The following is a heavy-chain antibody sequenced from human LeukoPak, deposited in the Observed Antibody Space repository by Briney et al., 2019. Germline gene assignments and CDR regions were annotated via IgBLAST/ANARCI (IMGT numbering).Heavy chain of an antibody. Sequence: SETLSLTCTVSGGSISSYYWSWIRQPPGKGLEWIGCIYYSGSIKYNPSLKSRVTMSVDTSKNQFSLKLSSVTAADTAVYYCARGSWIQSSPAIYYFDYWGQGTLVTVSS. CDR3: ARGSWIQSSPAIYYFDY. CDR1: GGSISSYY. CDR2: IYYSGSI. V-gene: IGHV4-59*01. J-gene: IGHJ4*02. D-gene: IGHD5-18*01.